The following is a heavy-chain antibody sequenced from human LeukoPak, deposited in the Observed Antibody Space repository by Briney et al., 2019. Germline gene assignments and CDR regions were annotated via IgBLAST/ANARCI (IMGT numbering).Heavy chain of an antibody. CDR3: ARDSDHDISTGNDY. V-gene: IGHV1-69*05. Sequence: ASVKVSCKASGGTFSSYAISWVRQAPGQGLEWMGGIIPIFGTANYAQKFQGRVTITTDESTSTAYMELSSLRSEDTAVYYCARDSDHDISTGNDYWGQGTLVTVSS. J-gene: IGHJ4*02. D-gene: IGHD3-9*01. CDR1: GGTFSSYA. CDR2: IIPIFGTA.